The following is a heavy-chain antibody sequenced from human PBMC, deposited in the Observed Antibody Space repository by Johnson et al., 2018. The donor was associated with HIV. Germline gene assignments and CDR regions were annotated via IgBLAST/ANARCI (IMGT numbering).Heavy chain of an antibody. CDR3: AKVSSWYFLRAFDI. CDR1: GFTFSDYY. V-gene: IGHV3-11*04. J-gene: IGHJ3*02. CDR2: ISRSGSTI. Sequence: QVQLVESGGGLVHPGGSLRLSCAASGFTFSDYYMSWIRQAPGKGLEWVSYISRSGSTIYYGDSVKGRFTISRDNSKNTLYLQMNSLRADDTAVYDCAKVSSWYFLRAFDIWGQGTMVTVSS. D-gene: IGHD6-13*01.